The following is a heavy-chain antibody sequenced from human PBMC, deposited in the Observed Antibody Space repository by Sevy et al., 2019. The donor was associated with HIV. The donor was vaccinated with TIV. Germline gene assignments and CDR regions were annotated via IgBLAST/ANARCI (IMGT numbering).Heavy chain of an antibody. J-gene: IGHJ3*02. D-gene: IGHD3-10*01. CDR3: ARKLKVRGVNNDAFDI. CDR2: INPNSGGT. CDR1: GYTFTGYY. Sequence: ASVKVSCKASGYTFTGYYMHWVRQAPGQGLEWMGWINPNSGGTNYAQKFQGRVTMTRDTPISTAYMELSRLRSDDTAVYYCARKLKVRGVNNDAFDIWGQGTMVTVSS. V-gene: IGHV1-2*02.